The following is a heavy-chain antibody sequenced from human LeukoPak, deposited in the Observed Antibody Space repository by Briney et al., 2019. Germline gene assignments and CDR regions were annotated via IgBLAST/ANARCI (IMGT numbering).Heavy chain of an antibody. CDR3: ARGSATYYYDSEFDY. CDR2: IYYSGST. D-gene: IGHD3-22*01. J-gene: IGHJ4*02. Sequence: SETLSLTCTVSGGSISSYYWSWIRQPPGKGLEWIGYIYYSGSTNYNPSLKSRVTISVDTSKNQFSLKLSSVTAADTAVYYCARGSATYYYDSEFDYWGQGTLVTVSS. CDR1: GGSISSYY. V-gene: IGHV4-59*01.